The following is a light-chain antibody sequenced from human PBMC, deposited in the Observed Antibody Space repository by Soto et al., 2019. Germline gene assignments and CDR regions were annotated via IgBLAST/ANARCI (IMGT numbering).Light chain of an antibody. V-gene: IGKV1-33*01. CDR1: QDITNY. J-gene: IGKJ2*02. Sequence: IQMTQSPSSLSASVGDRVTITCQARQDITNYLIWYQQKPGKAPKVLIYDASSLGTGVSSRFSGSGSGTHFTLTISSLQPEDIATYYCQQFDSVPCTFGQGTKLEIK. CDR2: DAS. CDR3: QQFDSVPCT.